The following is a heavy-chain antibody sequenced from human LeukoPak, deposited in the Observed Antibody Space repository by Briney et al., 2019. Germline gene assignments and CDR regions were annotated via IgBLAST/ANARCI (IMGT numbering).Heavy chain of an antibody. CDR1: GCTFTSYD. CDR3: ARGLPPTRHYYYGMDV. Sequence: ASVKVSCKASGCTFTSYDINWVRQATGQGLEWMGWMNPNSGNTGYAQKFQGRVTMTRNTSISTAYMELSSLRSEDTAVYYCARGLPPTRHYYYGMDVWGQGTTVTVSS. CDR2: MNPNSGNT. D-gene: IGHD2-2*01. V-gene: IGHV1-8*01. J-gene: IGHJ6*02.